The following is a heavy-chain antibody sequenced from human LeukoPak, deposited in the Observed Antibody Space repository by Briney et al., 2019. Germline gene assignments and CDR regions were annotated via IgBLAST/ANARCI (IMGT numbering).Heavy chain of an antibody. J-gene: IGHJ6*03. Sequence: ASVKVSCKASGYTFTSYYIHWVRQAPGQGLGWMGKINPSGGTTTNAQTFLGRLTMTRDTSTNTVYMELSSLRSEDTAVYYCARGGLGNYDILTGNYKYYYYMDVWGEGTTVTVSS. D-gene: IGHD3-9*01. CDR3: ARGGLGNYDILTGNYKYYYYMDV. CDR2: INPSGGTT. CDR1: GYTFTSYY. V-gene: IGHV1-46*01.